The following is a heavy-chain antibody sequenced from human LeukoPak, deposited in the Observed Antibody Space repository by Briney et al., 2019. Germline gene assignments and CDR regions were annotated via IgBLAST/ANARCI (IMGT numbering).Heavy chain of an antibody. V-gene: IGHV1-2*02. D-gene: IGHD2-21*01. J-gene: IGHJ5*02. CDR2: INPDSGGT. CDR1: GYTFTGYY. Sequence: ASVKVSCKASGYTFTGYYIHWVRQAPAQGLEWMGWINPDSGGTNYAQKFQGRVTMTRDTSISTAYMELSRLRSDDTAVYYCARHVAASVWFDPWGQGTLVTVSS. CDR3: ARHVAASVWFDP.